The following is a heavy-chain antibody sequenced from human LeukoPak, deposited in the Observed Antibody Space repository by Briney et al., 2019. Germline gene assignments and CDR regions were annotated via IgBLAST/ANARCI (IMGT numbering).Heavy chain of an antibody. D-gene: IGHD3-22*01. Sequence: PSETLSLTCTVSGGSISSYYWSWFRQPPGKGLEWIGYIYYSGSTNYNPSLKSRVTISVDTSKNQFSLKLSSVTAADTAVYYCARGDSSGYPTGYWGQGTLVTVCS. CDR3: ARGDSSGYPTGY. V-gene: IGHV4-59*12. CDR1: GGSISSYY. CDR2: IYYSGST. J-gene: IGHJ4*02.